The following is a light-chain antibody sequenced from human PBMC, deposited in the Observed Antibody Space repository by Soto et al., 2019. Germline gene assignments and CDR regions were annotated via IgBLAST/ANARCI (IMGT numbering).Light chain of an antibody. CDR2: EVS. V-gene: IGLV2-14*01. CDR3: SSYAGSNTWV. Sequence: QSVLTQPASVSGSPGQSITISCTGTSSDVGGYNYVSWYQQHPGKAPKLMIYEVSNRPSGVSNRFSGSKSGNTASLTISGLQAEDEADYYCSSYAGSNTWVFGGGTKLTVL. J-gene: IGLJ3*02. CDR1: SSDVGGYNY.